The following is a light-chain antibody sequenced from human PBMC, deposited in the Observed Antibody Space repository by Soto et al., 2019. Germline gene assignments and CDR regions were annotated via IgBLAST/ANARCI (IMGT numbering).Light chain of an antibody. CDR1: QSVSRNS. Sequence: EIVLTQSPGTLSLSPGERATLSCRASQSVSRNSLAWYQQKPGQAPRLLIYGASSRATGIPDRFSGSGSGTDCTLTISRLEPEDFAVFYCQQYGSSLYTFGQGTKLEIK. V-gene: IGKV3-20*01. CDR3: QQYGSSLYT. CDR2: GAS. J-gene: IGKJ2*01.